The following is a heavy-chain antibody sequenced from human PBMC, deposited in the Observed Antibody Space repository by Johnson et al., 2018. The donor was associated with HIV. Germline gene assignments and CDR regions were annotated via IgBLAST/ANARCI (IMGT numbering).Heavy chain of an antibody. CDR3: ARGRARVTFDN. J-gene: IGHJ3*02. Sequence: VQLVESGGGLIQPGGSLRLSCAASGFTVSSNYMSWVRQAPGKGLEWVSVIYSGGSTYYADSVKGRFTITRDNSKNTLYLQVNSLRAEDTGVYYCARGRARVTFDNWGQGTMVTVSS. D-gene: IGHD2-21*01. CDR2: IYSGGST. CDR1: GFTVSSNY. V-gene: IGHV3-53*01.